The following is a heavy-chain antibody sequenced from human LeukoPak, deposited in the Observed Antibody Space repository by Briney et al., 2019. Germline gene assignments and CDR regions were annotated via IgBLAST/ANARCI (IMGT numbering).Heavy chain of an antibody. J-gene: IGHJ4*02. CDR1: GFTVSSSY. CDR3: AKDRTRLSVPAAPFDY. CDR2: ISGSGGST. D-gene: IGHD2-2*01. Sequence: GGSLRLSCAASGFTVSSSYMSWVRQAPGKGLEWVSAISGSGGSTYYADSVKGRFTISRDNSKNTLYLQMNSLRAEDTAVYYCAKDRTRLSVPAAPFDYWGQGTLVTVPS. V-gene: IGHV3-23*01.